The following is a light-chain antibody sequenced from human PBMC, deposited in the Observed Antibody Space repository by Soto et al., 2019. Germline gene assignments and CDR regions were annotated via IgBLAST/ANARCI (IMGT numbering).Light chain of an antibody. CDR3: QQRSNWPPGIT. CDR2: GAS. J-gene: IGKJ5*01. CDR1: QNIGNK. V-gene: IGKV3-15*01. Sequence: IVMTQSPGTLSVSPLERATLSYRASQNIGNKVGWYQQKPGQAPRLLIYGASTRATGIPVRFSGSGSGTDFTLTISSLEPEDFAVYYCQQRSNWPPGITFGQGTRLEIK.